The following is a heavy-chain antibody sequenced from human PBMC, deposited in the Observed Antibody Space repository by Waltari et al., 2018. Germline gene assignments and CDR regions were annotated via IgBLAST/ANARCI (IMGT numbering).Heavy chain of an antibody. J-gene: IGHJ4*02. D-gene: IGHD3-10*01. CDR3: ARGPPRGRGFDY. Sequence: QVQLQQWGAGLLKPSETLSLTGAVYGGSFSGYYWSWIRQPPGKGLEWIGEINHSGSTNYNPSLKSRVTISVDTSKNQFSLKLSSVTAADTAVYYCARGPPRGRGFDYWGQGTLVTVSS. V-gene: IGHV4-34*01. CDR2: INHSGST. CDR1: GGSFSGYY.